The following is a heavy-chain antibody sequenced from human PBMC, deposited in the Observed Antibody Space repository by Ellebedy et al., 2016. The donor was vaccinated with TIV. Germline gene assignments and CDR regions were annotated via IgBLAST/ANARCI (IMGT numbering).Heavy chain of an antibody. CDR2: MNPNSGYT. V-gene: IGHV1-8*01. J-gene: IGHJ4*02. CDR3: VRVMGAIDF. CDR1: GYTFTSYD. Sequence: AASVKVSCKASGYTFTSYDINWVRQAAGLGLEWVGWMNPNSGYTGSAQKFQGRVTMTRDTSRSTAYMELSNLRSDDTAVYYCVRVMGAIDFWGQGTLVTVSS. D-gene: IGHD1-26*01.